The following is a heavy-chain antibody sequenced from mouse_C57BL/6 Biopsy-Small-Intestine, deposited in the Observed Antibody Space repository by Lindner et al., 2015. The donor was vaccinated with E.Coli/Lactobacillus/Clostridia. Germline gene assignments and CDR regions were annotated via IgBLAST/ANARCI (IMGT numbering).Heavy chain of an antibody. J-gene: IGHJ1*01. Sequence: SVKVSCKAFWRHLPAAMLSAGCDRPLDKGLEWMGGIIPIFGAANYAQKFQGRVTITADESTSTAYMELSSLRSEDTAVYYCARVPLFGWELLWYFDLWGRGTLVTVSS. CDR3: ARVPLFGWELLWYFDL. CDR2: IIPIFGAA. D-gene: IGHD1-1*02. V-gene: IGHV1-81*01. CDR1: RHLPAAML.